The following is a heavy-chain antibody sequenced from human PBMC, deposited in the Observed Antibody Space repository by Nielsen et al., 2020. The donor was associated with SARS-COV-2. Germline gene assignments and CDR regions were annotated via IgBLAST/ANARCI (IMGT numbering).Heavy chain of an antibody. CDR2: IKQDGSEK. Sequence: GESLKISCAASGFTFSSYWMSWVRQAPGKGLEWVANIKQDGSEKYYVDSVKGRFTISRDNAKNSLYLQMNSLRAEDTAVYYCARSQWLVTDYWGQGTLVTVSS. CDR1: GFTFSSYW. V-gene: IGHV3-7*03. CDR3: ARSQWLVTDY. J-gene: IGHJ4*02. D-gene: IGHD6-19*01.